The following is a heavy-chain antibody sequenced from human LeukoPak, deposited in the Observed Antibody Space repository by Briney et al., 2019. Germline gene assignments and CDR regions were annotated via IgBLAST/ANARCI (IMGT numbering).Heavy chain of an antibody. D-gene: IGHD6-13*01. Sequence: ASVKVSCKASGYTFTGYYMHWVRRAPGQGLEWMGWINPNSGGTNYAQKFQGRVTMTRDTSISTAYMELSRLRSDDTAVYYCARDVPTSGYLSLWGQGTLVTVSS. CDR3: ARDVPTSGYLSL. V-gene: IGHV1-2*02. CDR2: INPNSGGT. J-gene: IGHJ4*02. CDR1: GYTFTGYY.